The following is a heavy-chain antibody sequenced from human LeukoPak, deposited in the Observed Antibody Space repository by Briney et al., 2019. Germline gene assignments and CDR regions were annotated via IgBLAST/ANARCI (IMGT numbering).Heavy chain of an antibody. J-gene: IGHJ4*02. Sequence: SETLSLTCTVSGGSVSTGSYYWTWIRQPPGKGLEWIGYIYYSGSTNYNPSLKSRVTISVDTSKNQFSLKLSSVTAAATPVYYWARHGGGGSGWRSLFDYWGQGTLVTVSS. CDR1: GGSVSTGSYY. CDR2: IYYSGST. D-gene: IGHD6-19*01. V-gene: IGHV4-61*01. CDR3: ARHGGGGSGWRSLFDY.